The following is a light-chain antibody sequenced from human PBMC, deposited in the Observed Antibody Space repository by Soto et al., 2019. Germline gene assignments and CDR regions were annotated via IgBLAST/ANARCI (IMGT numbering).Light chain of an antibody. J-gene: IGKJ1*01. V-gene: IGKV1-5*01. CDR1: QNIRSR. CDR3: QQYHSYWT. Sequence: DFQITQSPSTLSASVGDRVTITCRASQNIRSRLAWFPQKPGKAPKLLIYDASSFESGVPQRFSGSGSGTEFTLTISSLQTDDFSTDYCQQYHSYWTFGQGTKVDIK. CDR2: DAS.